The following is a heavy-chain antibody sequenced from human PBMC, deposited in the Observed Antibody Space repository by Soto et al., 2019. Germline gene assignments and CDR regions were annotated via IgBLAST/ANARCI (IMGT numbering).Heavy chain of an antibody. D-gene: IGHD6-19*01. J-gene: IGHJ6*02. CDR1: GGTFSSYA. CDR2: IIPIFGTA. CDR3: ARKGQAVAGPYYYYGMDV. V-gene: IGHV1-69*01. Sequence: QVQLVQSGAEVKKPGSSVKVSCKASGGTFSSYAISWVRQAPGQGLEWMGGIIPIFGTANYAQKFRGRVTITADESTSTAYMELSSLRSEDTAVYYCARKGQAVAGPYYYYGMDVWGQGTTVTVSS.